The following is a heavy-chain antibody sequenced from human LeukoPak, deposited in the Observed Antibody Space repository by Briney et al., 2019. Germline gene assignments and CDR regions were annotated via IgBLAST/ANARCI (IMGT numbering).Heavy chain of an antibody. J-gene: IGHJ4*02. CDR1: GGSISSGSYY. CDR2: IYTSGST. CDR3: ARLTTGGYYNC. V-gene: IGHV4-61*02. Sequence: SQTLSLTCTVSGGSISSGSYYWSWIRQPAGKGLESSGRIYTSGSTNYNPSLKSRVTISVGTSTNQFSLKLMSMTAADTAVYYCARLTTGGYYNCWGQGTLVTVSS. D-gene: IGHD3-22*01.